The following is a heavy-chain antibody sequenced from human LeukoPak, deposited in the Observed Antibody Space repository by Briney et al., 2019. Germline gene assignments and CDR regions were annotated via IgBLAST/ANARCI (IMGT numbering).Heavy chain of an antibody. CDR3: AHRPVVNRITIFGVVTYNWFDP. CDR2: IYWDDDK. D-gene: IGHD3-3*01. Sequence: KSGPTLVNPTQTLTLTCTFSGFSLSTSGVGVGWIRQPPGKALEWLTLIYWDDDKRYSPSLKSRLTITKDTSKNQVVLTMTNMDPVDTATYYCAHRPVVNRITIFGVVTYNWFDPWGQGTLVTVSS. CDR1: GFSLSTSGVG. J-gene: IGHJ5*02. V-gene: IGHV2-5*02.